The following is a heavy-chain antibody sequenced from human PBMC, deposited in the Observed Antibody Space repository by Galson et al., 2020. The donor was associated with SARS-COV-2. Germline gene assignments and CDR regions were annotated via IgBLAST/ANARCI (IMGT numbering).Heavy chain of an antibody. V-gene: IGHV3-23*01. CDR1: GFTFRDYG. CDR3: ARRDSVGAQDY. Sequence: GGSLRLSCVASGFTFRDYGMRWVRQAPGKGLEWVSAISGSGGTTYYGDSVKGRFSIPRDNSRDTVYLEMNSLRVEDTAGYYCARRDSVGAQDYWGQGTLVTVSS. D-gene: IGHD2-15*01. CDR2: ISGSGGTT. J-gene: IGHJ4*02.